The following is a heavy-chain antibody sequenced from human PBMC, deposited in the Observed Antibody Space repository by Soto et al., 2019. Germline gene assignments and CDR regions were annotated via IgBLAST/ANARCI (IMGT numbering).Heavy chain of an antibody. V-gene: IGHV1-18*01. CDR3: ARGSQGIDCSGGSCYLVF. CDR2: ISAYNGNT. D-gene: IGHD2-15*01. Sequence: GASVKVSCKASGYTFTSYGISWVRQAPGQGLEWMGWISAYNGNTNYAQKLQGRVTMTTDTSTSTAYMELKSLRSDDTAVYYCARGSQGIDCSGGSCYLVFWGRGTLVTVSS. J-gene: IGHJ4*02. CDR1: GYTFTSYG.